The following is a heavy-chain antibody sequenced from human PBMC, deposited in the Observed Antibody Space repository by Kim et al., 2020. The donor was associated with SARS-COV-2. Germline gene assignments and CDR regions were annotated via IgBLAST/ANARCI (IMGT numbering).Heavy chain of an antibody. D-gene: IGHD2-2*01. V-gene: IGHV4-59*01. CDR2: IYYSGST. CDR3: ARRSCSSTSCYQFDY. J-gene: IGHJ4*02. CDR1: GASISSYY. Sequence: SETLSLTCTVSGASISSYYWSWIRQPPGKGLEWIGYIYYSGSTNYNPSLKSRVTMSVDTSKNQFSLKLSSVTAADTAVYYCARRSCSSTSCYQFDYWGQGTLVTVSS.